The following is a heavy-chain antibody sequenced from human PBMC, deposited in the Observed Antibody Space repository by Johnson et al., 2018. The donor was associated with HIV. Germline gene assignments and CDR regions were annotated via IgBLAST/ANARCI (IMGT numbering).Heavy chain of an antibody. CDR3: ARASTTVTTGDDAFDI. V-gene: IGHV3-23*04. J-gene: IGHJ3*02. D-gene: IGHD4-17*01. CDR1: GFTFSSYA. CDR2: ISGSGSSI. Sequence: VQLVESGGGLVQPGGSLRLSCAASGFTFSSYAMSWVRQAPGKGLEWVSAISGSGSSIYYADSVKGRFTISRDNAKSSLYLQMNGLRAEDTAVYYCARASTTVTTGDDAFDIWGQGTMVTVSS.